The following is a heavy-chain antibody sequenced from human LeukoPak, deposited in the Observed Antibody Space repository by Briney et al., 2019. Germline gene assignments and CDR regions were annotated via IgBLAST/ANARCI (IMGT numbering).Heavy chain of an antibody. Sequence: ASVKVSCKASGYTFTGYYMHWVRQAPGQGLEWMGWINPNSGGTNYAQKFQGRVTMTRDTSISTAYMELSRLRSDDTAVYYCARGAAGYSSGWNYYYGMDVWGQGTTVTVSS. D-gene: IGHD6-19*01. V-gene: IGHV1-2*02. J-gene: IGHJ6*02. CDR3: ARGAAGYSSGWNYYYGMDV. CDR1: GYTFTGYY. CDR2: INPNSGGT.